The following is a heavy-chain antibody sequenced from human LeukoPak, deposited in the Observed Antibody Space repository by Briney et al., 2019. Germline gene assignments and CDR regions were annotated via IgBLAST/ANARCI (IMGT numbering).Heavy chain of an antibody. J-gene: IGHJ4*02. D-gene: IGHD1-26*01. Sequence: GGSLRLSCAGSGFTFSGYEMNWVRQVPGEGLEWISYISESGSSVKYADSVKGRFTISRDNAKNSLYLQMDSLRVGDTAIYYCTTDHVGATVEFDSWGQGTLVTVSS. CDR3: TTDHVGATVEFDS. CDR2: ISESGSSV. CDR1: GFTFSGYE. V-gene: IGHV3-48*03.